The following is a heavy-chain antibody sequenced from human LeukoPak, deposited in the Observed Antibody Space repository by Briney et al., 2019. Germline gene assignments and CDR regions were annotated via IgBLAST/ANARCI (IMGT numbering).Heavy chain of an antibody. CDR2: IIPIFGTA. D-gene: IGHD3-10*01. J-gene: IGHJ4*02. V-gene: IGHV1-69*13. CDR3: ARDKYYGSGSYYSFDY. CDR1: GYTFTGYY. Sequence: ASVKVSCKASGYTFTGYYMHWVRQAPGQGLEWMGGIIPIFGTANYAQKFQGRVTITADESTSTAYMELSSLRSEDTAVYYCARDKYYGSGSYYSFDYWGQGTLVTVSS.